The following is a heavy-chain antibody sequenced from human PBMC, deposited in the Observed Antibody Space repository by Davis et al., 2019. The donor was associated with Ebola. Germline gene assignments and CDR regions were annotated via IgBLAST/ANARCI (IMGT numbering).Heavy chain of an antibody. CDR2: INPNSGGT. Sequence: AASVKVSCKASGYTFTGYYMHWVRQAPGQGLEWMGWINPNSGGTNYAQKFQGWVTMTRDTSISTAYMELRSLRSDDTAVYYCARGYGSGWYSYWGQGTLVTVSS. D-gene: IGHD6-19*01. J-gene: IGHJ4*02. CDR1: GYTFTGYY. V-gene: IGHV1-2*04. CDR3: ARGYGSGWYSY.